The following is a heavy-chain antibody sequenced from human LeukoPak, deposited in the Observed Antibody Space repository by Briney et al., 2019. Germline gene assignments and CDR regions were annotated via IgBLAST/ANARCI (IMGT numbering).Heavy chain of an antibody. D-gene: IGHD5-12*01. V-gene: IGHV3-33*01. J-gene: IGHJ3*02. CDR1: GFTFSSYG. Sequence: GRSLRLSCAASGFTFSSYGMHWVRQAPGKGLEWVAVIWYDGSNKYYADSVKGRFTISRDNSKNTLYLQMNSLRAEDTAVYYCAREGILYSGYAPVAAAFDIWGQGTMVTVSS. CDR2: IWYDGSNK. CDR3: AREGILYSGYAPVAAAFDI.